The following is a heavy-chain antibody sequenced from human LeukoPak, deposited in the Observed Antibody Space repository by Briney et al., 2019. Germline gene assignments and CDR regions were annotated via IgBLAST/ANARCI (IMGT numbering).Heavy chain of an antibody. CDR2: IKHDGSER. CDR1: GFTFNNAW. CDR3: ATGHTSLAP. V-gene: IGHV3-7*01. Sequence: GGSLRLSCAASGFTFNNAWMTWVRQAPGKGLEFVANIKHDGSERYYVDSVKGRFTISRDNAKNSLYLQMDSLRAEDTAVYFCATGHTSLAPGGQGTLVTVSS. J-gene: IGHJ4*02.